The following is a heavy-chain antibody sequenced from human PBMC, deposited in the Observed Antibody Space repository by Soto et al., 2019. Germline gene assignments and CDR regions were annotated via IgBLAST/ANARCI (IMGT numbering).Heavy chain of an antibody. Sequence: EVQLLESGGGLVQPGGSLRLSCAASGFTFNNYAMPWVRQAPGKGLEWVSAISGGGDTPSYADSVKGRFTVSRDGSKNTLYLQMSSLRAEDTALYYCAKGRGGSGSLTPRVDFWGQGTLVTVSS. CDR1: GFTFNNYA. D-gene: IGHD3-10*01. CDR3: AKGRGGSGSLTPRVDF. V-gene: IGHV3-23*01. CDR2: ISGGGDTP. J-gene: IGHJ4*02.